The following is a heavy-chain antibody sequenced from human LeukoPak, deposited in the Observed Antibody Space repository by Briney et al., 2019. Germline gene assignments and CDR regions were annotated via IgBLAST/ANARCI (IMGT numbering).Heavy chain of an antibody. V-gene: IGHV4-39*01. Sequence: TETLSLTCTVSGGSISSSSYYWGWIPQPPGKGLEWIGSIYYSGSTYYNPSLKSRVTISVDTSNNQFSLKLSSVAAADTAVYYCARCLGYSYGYGHYYYYMDVWGKGTTVTVSS. J-gene: IGHJ6*03. CDR1: GGSISSSSYY. CDR3: ARCLGYSYGYGHYYYYMDV. CDR2: IYYSGST. D-gene: IGHD5-18*01.